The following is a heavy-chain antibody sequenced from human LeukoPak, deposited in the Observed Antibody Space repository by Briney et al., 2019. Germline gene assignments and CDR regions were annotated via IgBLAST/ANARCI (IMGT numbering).Heavy chain of an antibody. CDR1: GFTFSTYE. D-gene: IGHD6-19*01. J-gene: IGHJ4*02. V-gene: IGHV3-48*03. Sequence: GGSLRLSCAASGFTFSTYEMTWVRQAPGKGLEWVSYIDSSGRTVYYGDSVKGRFTISRDNAKNSLYLQMNSLRAEDTAVYYCAREGSGLHFDYWGQGTLVTVSS. CDR3: AREGSGLHFDY. CDR2: IDSSGRTV.